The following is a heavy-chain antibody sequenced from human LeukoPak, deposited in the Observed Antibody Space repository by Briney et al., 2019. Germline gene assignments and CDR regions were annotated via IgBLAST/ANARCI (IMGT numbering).Heavy chain of an antibody. J-gene: IGHJ6*03. V-gene: IGHV3-30*18. Sequence: GGSLRLSCAASGFTFSSYGMHWVRQAPGKGLEWVAVISYDGSNKYYADSVKGRFTISRDNSKNTLYLQMNSLRAEDTAVYYCAKEGYDFWSGYYSAIYYMDVWGKGTTVTVSS. CDR3: AKEGYDFWSGYYSAIYYMDV. CDR1: GFTFSSYG. D-gene: IGHD3-3*01. CDR2: ISYDGSNK.